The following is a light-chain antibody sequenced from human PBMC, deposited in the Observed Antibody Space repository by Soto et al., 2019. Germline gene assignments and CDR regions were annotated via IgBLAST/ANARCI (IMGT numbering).Light chain of an antibody. CDR1: QTVSSTH. Sequence: EIVFTQSPCTLSLSPGERATLSCRASQTVSSTHLAWYQQKRGQAPRLVIYDVSSRATGIPDRFSGSGSGTDFTLAISRLEPEDFAVYYCQQYGTSPWTFGQGTKVDIK. J-gene: IGKJ1*01. V-gene: IGKV3-20*01. CDR3: QQYGTSPWT. CDR2: DVS.